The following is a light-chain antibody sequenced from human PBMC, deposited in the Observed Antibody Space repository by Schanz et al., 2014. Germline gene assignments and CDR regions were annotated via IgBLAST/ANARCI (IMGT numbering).Light chain of an antibody. CDR3: QSYDSSLSDLV. Sequence: QSVLTQPPSVSAAPGQKVTISCSGSSSNIGNNFVSWYQHLSGTAPKLVIYDNNKRPSGIPDRFSGSKSGTSATLGITGLQAEDEADYYCQSYDSSLSDLVFGGGTKLTVL. CDR2: DNN. J-gene: IGLJ3*02. CDR1: SSNIGNNF. V-gene: IGLV1-51*01.